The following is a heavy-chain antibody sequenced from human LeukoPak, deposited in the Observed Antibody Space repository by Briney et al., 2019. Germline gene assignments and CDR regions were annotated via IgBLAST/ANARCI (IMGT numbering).Heavy chain of an antibody. J-gene: IGHJ4*02. Sequence: GGSLRLSCAASGFTFSSYAMSWVRQAPGKGLEWVSAISGSGGSTYYADSVKGRFTISRDNAKNPLYLQMNSLRAEDTAVYYCARVRGIAAAAPFDYWGQGTLVTVSS. D-gene: IGHD6-13*01. CDR2: ISGSGGST. CDR3: ARVRGIAAAAPFDY. CDR1: GFTFSSYA. V-gene: IGHV3-23*01.